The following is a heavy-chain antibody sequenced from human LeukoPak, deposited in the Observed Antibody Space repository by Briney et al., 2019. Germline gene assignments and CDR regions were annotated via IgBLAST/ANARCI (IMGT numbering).Heavy chain of an antibody. J-gene: IGHJ2*01. CDR2: ISGDVQTT. CDR3: AKDGCYSSANHFARLHFDL. CDR1: GFTFSTHA. D-gene: IGHD1-14*01. V-gene: IGHV3-23*01. Sequence: GGSLRLSCEASGFTFSTHAMNWIRQPPGKGLEWLSVISGDVQTTTYASSVKGRFTISRDNSKNTLYLEMNSLRVEDTAIYYCAKDGCYSSANHFARLHFDLWGRGTRVTVSS.